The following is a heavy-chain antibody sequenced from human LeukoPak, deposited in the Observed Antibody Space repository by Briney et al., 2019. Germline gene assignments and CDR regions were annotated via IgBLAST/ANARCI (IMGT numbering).Heavy chain of an antibody. CDR1: GFTFSSYE. CDR3: ARGVAAGLDDY. CDR2: ISSSGSTI. D-gene: IGHD6-13*01. V-gene: IGHV3-48*03. Sequence: PGGSLRLSCAASGFTFSSYEMNWVRRAPGKGLEWVSYISSSGSTIYYADSVKGRFTISRDNAKNSLYLQMNSLRAEDTAVYYCARGVAAGLDDYWGQGTLVTVSS. J-gene: IGHJ4*02.